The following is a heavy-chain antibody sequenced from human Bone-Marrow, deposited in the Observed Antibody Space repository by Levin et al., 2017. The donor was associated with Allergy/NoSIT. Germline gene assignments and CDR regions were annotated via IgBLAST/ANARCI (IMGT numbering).Heavy chain of an antibody. J-gene: IGHJ6*02. CDR1: GFTFGDYA. CDR2: IRKKAYGGTT. V-gene: IGHV3-49*04. CDR3: AREFRVGTGYGLDV. Sequence: GGSLRLSCTTTGFTFGDYAVSWVRQAPGKGLEWVGVIRKKAYGGTTDYAASVEGRFSISRDDSKSMAYLQMNNLNTEDTAVYYCAREFRVGTGYGLDVWGQGTTVTVSS. D-gene: IGHD1-26*01.